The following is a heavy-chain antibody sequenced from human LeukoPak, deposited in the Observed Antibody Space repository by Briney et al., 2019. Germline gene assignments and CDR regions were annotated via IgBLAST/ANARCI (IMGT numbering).Heavy chain of an antibody. J-gene: IGHJ6*02. D-gene: IGHD1-1*01. CDR2: IYSGGST. V-gene: IGHV3-66*01. Sequence: GGSLRLSCAASGXTVSSNYMTWVRQAPGKGLEWVSVIYSGGSTYYADSVKGRFTISRDNSKNTLYLQMNSLRAEDTAVYYCATSSGTAGNYYYYGMDVWGQGTTVTVSS. CDR3: ATSSGTAGNYYYYGMDV. CDR1: GXTVSSNY.